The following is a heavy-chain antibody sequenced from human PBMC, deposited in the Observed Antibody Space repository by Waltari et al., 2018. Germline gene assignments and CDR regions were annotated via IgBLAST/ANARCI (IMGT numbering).Heavy chain of an antibody. CDR2: ISPYNGNP. D-gene: IGHD6-19*01. Sequence: QVQLVQSGAEVKKPGASVKVSCKASGYTFTSYGISWVRQAPGQGAEWMGWISPYNGNPNYAQKLQGRVTMTTDTSTSTAYMELRSLRSDDTAVYYCARLATSSGWYSGTSNWFDPWGQGTLVTVSS. V-gene: IGHV1-18*01. J-gene: IGHJ5*02. CDR1: GYTFTSYG. CDR3: ARLATSSGWYSGTSNWFDP.